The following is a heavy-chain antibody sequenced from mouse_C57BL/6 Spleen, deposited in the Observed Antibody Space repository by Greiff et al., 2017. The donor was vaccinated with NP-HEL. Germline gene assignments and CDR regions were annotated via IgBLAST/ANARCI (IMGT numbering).Heavy chain of an antibody. D-gene: IGHD1-1*01. J-gene: IGHJ1*03. V-gene: IGHV1-42*01. Sequence: VQLQQSGPELVKPGASVKISCKASGYSFPGYYMNWVKQSPEKSLEWIGEINPSTGGTTYNQKFKAKATLTVDKSSSTAYMQLKSLTSEDSAVYYCAITTVVATHWYFDVWGTGTTVTVSS. CDR2: INPSTGGT. CDR3: AITTVVATHWYFDV. CDR1: GYSFPGYY.